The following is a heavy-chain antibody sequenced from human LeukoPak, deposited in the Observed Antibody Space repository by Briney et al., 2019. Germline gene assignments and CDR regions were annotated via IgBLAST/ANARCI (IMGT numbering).Heavy chain of an antibody. J-gene: IGHJ2*01. V-gene: IGHV4-59*01. CDR2: IYYSRST. CDR3: ARVPYSSSWNLYWYFDL. CDR1: GGSISSYY. Sequence: SETLSLTCTVSGGSISSYYWSWIRQPSGKGLEWIGYIYYSRSTNYNPSLKSRVTISVDTSKNQFSLKLSSVTAADTAVYYCARVPYSSSWNLYWYFDLWGRGTLVTVSS. D-gene: IGHD6-13*01.